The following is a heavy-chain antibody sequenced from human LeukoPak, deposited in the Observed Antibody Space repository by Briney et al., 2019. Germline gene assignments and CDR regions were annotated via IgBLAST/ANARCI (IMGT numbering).Heavy chain of an antibody. CDR1: GGTFSSYA. V-gene: IGHV1-69*06. CDR3: ARDTSARLYYYYMDV. Sequence: GASVKVSCKASGGTFSSYAISWVRQAPGQGLEWMGGIIPIFGTANYAQKFQGRVTITADKSTSTAYMELSSLRSEDTAVYYCARDTSARLYYYYMDVWGKGTTVTVSS. J-gene: IGHJ6*03. CDR2: IIPIFGTA. D-gene: IGHD6-6*01.